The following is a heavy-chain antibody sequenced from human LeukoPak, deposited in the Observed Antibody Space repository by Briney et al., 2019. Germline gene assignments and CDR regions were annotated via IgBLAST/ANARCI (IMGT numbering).Heavy chain of an antibody. CDR3: ACDSLYAINWFDP. J-gene: IGHJ5*02. Sequence: SETLSLTCSVCSCSISRYYLDLVRQPPGKGLEWIGYISYSGSTNYNPSLKGRVTISLETSKNHFSLKLRSVTAAGTAVYYCACDSLYAINWFDPWGQGTLVTVSS. CDR2: ISYSGST. V-gene: IGHV4-59*12. D-gene: IGHD2-8*01. CDR1: SCSISRYY.